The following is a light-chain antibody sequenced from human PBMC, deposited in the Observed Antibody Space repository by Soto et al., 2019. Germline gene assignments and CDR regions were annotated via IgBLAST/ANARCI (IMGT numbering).Light chain of an antibody. Sequence: QSVMTQPPSVSAAPGQKVTISCSGSSSNIGGNSVSWYQQLPGTAPKLLIYDDNKRPSGIPDRFSGSKSGTSATLGITGFQTGDEADYYCGSWDSSLSAHVFGTGNKLTVL. V-gene: IGLV1-51*01. CDR1: SSNIGGNS. CDR3: GSWDSSLSAHV. CDR2: DDN. J-gene: IGLJ1*01.